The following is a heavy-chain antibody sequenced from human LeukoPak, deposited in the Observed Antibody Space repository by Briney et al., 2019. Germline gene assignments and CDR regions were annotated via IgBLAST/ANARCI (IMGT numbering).Heavy chain of an antibody. D-gene: IGHD2-2*01. CDR2: IYTSGST. CDR1: GGSISSGSYD. J-gene: IGHJ4*02. Sequence: SETLSLTCTVSGGSISSGSYDWYWIRQPAGKGLEWIGHIYTSGSTDYNPSLKSRVTISVATSKNQFSLKLSSVTAADTAVYFCARFTMSLAYFDFWGQGTLATVSS. V-gene: IGHV4-61*09. CDR3: ARFTMSLAYFDF.